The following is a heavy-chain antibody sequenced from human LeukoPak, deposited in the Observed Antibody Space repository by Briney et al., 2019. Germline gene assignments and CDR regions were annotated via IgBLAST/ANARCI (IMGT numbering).Heavy chain of an antibody. CDR3: ARVKGSYYFDY. CDR1: GYTFTSYD. Sequence: VASVKVSCKASGYTFTSYDNNWVRQATGQGLEWMGWMNPNSGNTGYAQKFQGRVTMTRNTSISTAYMELSSLRSEDTAVYYCARVKGSYYFDYWGQGTLVTVSS. J-gene: IGHJ4*02. D-gene: IGHD1-26*01. V-gene: IGHV1-8*01. CDR2: MNPNSGNT.